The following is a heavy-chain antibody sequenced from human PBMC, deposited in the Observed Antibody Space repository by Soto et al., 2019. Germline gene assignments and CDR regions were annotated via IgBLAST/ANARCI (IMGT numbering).Heavy chain of an antibody. J-gene: IGHJ4*02. V-gene: IGHV1-18*01. D-gene: IGHD5-12*01. CDR1: GYTFTSYG. CDR3: VSGYDNFDY. CDR2: ISAYNGNT. Sequence: GASVKVSCKASGYTFTSYGISWVRQAPGQGLEWMGWISAYNGNTNYAQKLQGRVTISVDTSKNQFSLKLSSVTAADTAVYYCVSGYDNFDYWGQGTLVTVSS.